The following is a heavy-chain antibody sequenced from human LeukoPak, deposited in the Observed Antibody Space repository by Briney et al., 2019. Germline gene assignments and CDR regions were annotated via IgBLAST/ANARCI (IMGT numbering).Heavy chain of an antibody. CDR3: ARGTAQLAAGGLLDS. V-gene: IGHV3-53*01. Sequence: GWSLRLSCTASGFILSDNYMNWVRQAPGKGLEWVSVLYSGGWTNYADSVKGRLTISRDNSKNALYLQMNSLRAEDTAVYFCARGTAQLAAGGLLDSWGQGTLVTVSS. D-gene: IGHD6-13*01. CDR1: GFILSDNY. CDR2: LYSGGWT. J-gene: IGHJ4*02.